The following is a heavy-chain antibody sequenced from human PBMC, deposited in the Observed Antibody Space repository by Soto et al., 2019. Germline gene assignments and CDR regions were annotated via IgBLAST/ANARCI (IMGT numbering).Heavy chain of an antibody. V-gene: IGHV1-18*01. CDR3: ANPSTGPRDAFAI. CDR2: IIAYIGNT. D-gene: IGHD4-17*01. Sequence: ASVKVSCKASGYTFTSYGISWVRQAPGQGLEWMGRIIAYIGNTNYAQKLQGRVTITADKSTSTAYMELSSLRSEDTAVYYCANPSTGPRDAFAIWGQGTMVTVSS. J-gene: IGHJ3*02. CDR1: GYTFTSYG.